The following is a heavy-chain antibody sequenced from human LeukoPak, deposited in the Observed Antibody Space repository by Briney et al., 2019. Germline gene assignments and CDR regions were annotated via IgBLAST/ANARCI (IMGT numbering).Heavy chain of an antibody. V-gene: IGHV4-38-2*02. J-gene: IGHJ4*02. D-gene: IGHD5-12*01. CDR3: ARDPTLPGTLSGSDY. Sequence: SETLSLTCTVSGYSISSGYYWGWIRQPPGKGLEWIGSIYHSGSTYYNPSLKSRVTISVDTSKNQFSLKLSSVTAADTAVYYCARDPTLPGTLSGSDYWGQGTLVTVSS. CDR2: IYHSGST. CDR1: GYSISSGYY.